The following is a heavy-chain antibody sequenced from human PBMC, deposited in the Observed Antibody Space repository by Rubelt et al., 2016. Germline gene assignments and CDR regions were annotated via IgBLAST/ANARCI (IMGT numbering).Heavy chain of an antibody. CDR1: GVAVRTGGYY. CDR3: ASLNLNPYP. Sequence: QVQLQESGPGLVKPSQTLSLTCSVSGVAVRTGGYYWSWIRQHPWKGLEWIGYIFNSGSTSYNPSLKSRVTISVDTSKNQFSLSLSSVTAADTAGYYCASLNLNPYPWGQGTLVTVSS. CDR2: IFNSGST. J-gene: IGHJ5*02. V-gene: IGHV4-31*03.